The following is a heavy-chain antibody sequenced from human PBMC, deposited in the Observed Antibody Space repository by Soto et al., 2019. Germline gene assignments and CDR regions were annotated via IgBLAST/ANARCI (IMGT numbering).Heavy chain of an antibody. V-gene: IGHV3-23*01. CDR2: ISGSGGST. CDR3: AKDEPLYSPESRVAFDI. J-gene: IGHJ3*02. D-gene: IGHD1-26*01. CDR1: GFTFSSYA. Sequence: EVQLLESGGGLVQPGGSLRLSCAASGFTFSSYAMSWVRQAPGKGLEWVSAISGSGGSTYYADSVKGRFTISRDNSKNTLYLQMNSLRAEDTAVYYCAKDEPLYSPESRVAFDIWGQGTMVTVSS.